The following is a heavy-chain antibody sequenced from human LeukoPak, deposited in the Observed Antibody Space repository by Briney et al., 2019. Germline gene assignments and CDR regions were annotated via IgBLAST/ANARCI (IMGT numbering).Heavy chain of an antibody. V-gene: IGHV4-59*12. Sequence: SETLSLTCTVSGDSIRTNYWTWIRQPPGKGLEWIGYISYSGSTNYNPSLKSRVTISRDTSKNQFSLKLSSVTAADTAVYYCARGVEMATITVWFDPWGQGTLVTVSS. CDR2: ISYSGST. CDR1: GDSIRTNY. D-gene: IGHD5-24*01. CDR3: ARGVEMATITVWFDP. J-gene: IGHJ5*02.